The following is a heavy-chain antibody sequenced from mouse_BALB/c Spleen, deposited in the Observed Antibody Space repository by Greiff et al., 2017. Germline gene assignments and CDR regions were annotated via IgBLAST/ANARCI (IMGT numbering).Heavy chain of an antibody. CDR2: INPSNGGT. Sequence: VQLQQPGAELVKPGASVKLSCKASGYTFTSYYMYWVKQRPGQGLEWIGGINPSNGGTNFNEKFKSKATLTVDKSSSTAYMQLSSLTPEDSAVYYCTRSMITTGTWFAYWGQGTLVTVSA. D-gene: IGHD2-4*01. CDR3: TRSMITTGTWFAY. CDR1: GYTFTSYY. J-gene: IGHJ3*01. V-gene: IGHV1S81*02.